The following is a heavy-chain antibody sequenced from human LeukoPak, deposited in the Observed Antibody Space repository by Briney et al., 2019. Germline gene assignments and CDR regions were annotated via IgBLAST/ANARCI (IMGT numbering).Heavy chain of an antibody. J-gene: IGHJ2*01. CDR3: ARGPYDWYFDL. Sequence: KPSETLSLTCAVYGGSFSGYYWSWIRQPPGKGLEWIGEINHSGSTNYNPSLKSRVTISVDTSKNQFSLKLSSVTAADTAVYYCARGPYDWYFDLWGRGTLVTVSS. V-gene: IGHV4-34*01. CDR2: INHSGST. D-gene: IGHD2-21*01. CDR1: GGSFSGYY.